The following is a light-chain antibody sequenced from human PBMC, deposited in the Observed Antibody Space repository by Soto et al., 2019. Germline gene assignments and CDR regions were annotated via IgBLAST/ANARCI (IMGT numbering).Light chain of an antibody. CDR1: SSDVGAYNY. CDR3: SSYTSSSSWV. V-gene: IGLV2-14*01. Sequence: QSALTQPASVSGSPGQSITISCTGTSSDVGAYNYVSWYQQHPGKAPKLIICEVSNRPPGISNRFSGSKSGNTASLTISGLQAEDEADYHCSSYTSSSSWVFGGGTKLTVL. CDR2: EVS. J-gene: IGLJ3*02.